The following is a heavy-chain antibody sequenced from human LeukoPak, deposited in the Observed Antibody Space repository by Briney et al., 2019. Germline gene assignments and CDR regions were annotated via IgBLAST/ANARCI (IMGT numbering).Heavy chain of an antibody. D-gene: IGHD3-10*01. CDR3: ARGGAGTYYKRDGWFDP. V-gene: IGHV1-2*04. Sequence: ASVKVSCKASGYTFTGYYMHWVRQAPGQGLEWMGWINPNSGGTNYAQKFQGWVTMTRDNSISTAYMELNSLTSEDTAVYYCARGGAGTYYKRDGWFDPWGQGTVVTVSS. CDR2: INPNSGGT. J-gene: IGHJ5*02. CDR1: GYTFTGYY.